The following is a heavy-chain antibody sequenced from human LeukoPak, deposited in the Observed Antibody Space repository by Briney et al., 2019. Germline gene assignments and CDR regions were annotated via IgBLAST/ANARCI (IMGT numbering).Heavy chain of an antibody. D-gene: IGHD5-12*01. J-gene: IGHJ4*02. CDR1: GFTFSSYE. Sequence: PGGSLRLSCAASGFTFSSYEMNWIRQPPGKGLEWIGSIYYSGSTYYNPSLKSRVTISVDTSKNQFSLKLSSVTAADTAVYYCARHGYSGYDKVQSFDYWGQGTLVTVSS. CDR3: ARHGYSGYDKVQSFDY. CDR2: IYYSGST. V-gene: IGHV4-39*01.